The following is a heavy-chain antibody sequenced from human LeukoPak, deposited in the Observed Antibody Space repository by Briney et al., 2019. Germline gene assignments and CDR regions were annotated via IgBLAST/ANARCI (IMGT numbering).Heavy chain of an antibody. D-gene: IGHD2-8*01. V-gene: IGHV4-39*07. CDR1: GGSISSSSYY. CDR3: ARGLYVIDY. J-gene: IGHJ4*02. CDR2: INHSGST. Sequence: SETLSLTCTVSGGSISSSSYYWGWIRQPPGKGLEWIGEINHSGSTNYNPSLKSRVTISVDTSKNQFSLKLSSVTAADTAVYYCARGLYVIDYWGQGTLVTVSS.